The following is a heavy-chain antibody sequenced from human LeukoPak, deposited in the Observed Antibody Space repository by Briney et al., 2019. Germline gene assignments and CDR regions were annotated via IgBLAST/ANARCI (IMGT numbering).Heavy chain of an antibody. Sequence: ASVKVSCKASGYTFTSYDINWVRQATGQGLEWMRWMNPNSGNTGYAQKFQGRVTITRNTSISTAYMELSSLRSEDTAVYYCAREVEIVVDNPQYYYYMDVWGKGTTVTISS. V-gene: IGHV1-8*03. CDR3: AREVEIVVDNPQYYYYMDV. D-gene: IGHD3-22*01. CDR2: MNPNSGNT. J-gene: IGHJ6*03. CDR1: GYTFTSYD.